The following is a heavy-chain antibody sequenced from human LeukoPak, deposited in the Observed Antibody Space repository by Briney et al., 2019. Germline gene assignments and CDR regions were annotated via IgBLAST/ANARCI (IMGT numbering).Heavy chain of an antibody. CDR1: GFTFSSYA. V-gene: IGHV3-30-3*01. J-gene: IGHJ4*02. Sequence: GRPLRLSCAASGFTFSSYAMHWVRQAPGKGLEWVAVISYDGSNKYYADSVKGRFTISRDNSKNTLYLQMNSLRAEDTAVYYCARAPGVWVPVDYWGQGTLVTVSS. D-gene: IGHD3-16*01. CDR2: ISYDGSNK. CDR3: ARAPGVWVPVDY.